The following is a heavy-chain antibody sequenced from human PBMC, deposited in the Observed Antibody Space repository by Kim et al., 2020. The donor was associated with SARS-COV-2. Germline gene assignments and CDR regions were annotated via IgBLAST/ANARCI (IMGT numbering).Heavy chain of an antibody. Sequence: GGSLRLSCATSGFIFNDAWMSWVRQAPGKGLEWVGRIKSSGAGGTIDYAAPVKGRFIISRDDSKNTVFLQMNSLKTEDTAMYYCIWTGVTWFGPWGQGTLVTVSS. CDR3: IWTGVTWFGP. J-gene: IGHJ5*02. D-gene: IGHD3-3*01. CDR1: GFIFNDAW. V-gene: IGHV3-15*01. CDR2: IKSSGAGGTI.